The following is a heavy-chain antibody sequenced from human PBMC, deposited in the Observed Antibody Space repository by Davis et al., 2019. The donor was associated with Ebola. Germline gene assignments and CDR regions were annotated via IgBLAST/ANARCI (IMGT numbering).Heavy chain of an antibody. CDR3: ARVGLGNCSSTSCYFHGMDV. D-gene: IGHD2-2*01. CDR2: INHSGST. J-gene: IGHJ6*02. Sequence: SETLSLTCAVYGESFSGYFWSWIRQPPGKGLEWIGEINHSGSTNYNPSLKSRVTISVDTSKNKFSLKLSSVTAADTAVYYCARVGLGNCSSTSCYFHGMDVWGQGTTVTVSS. CDR1: GESFSGYF. V-gene: IGHV4-34*01.